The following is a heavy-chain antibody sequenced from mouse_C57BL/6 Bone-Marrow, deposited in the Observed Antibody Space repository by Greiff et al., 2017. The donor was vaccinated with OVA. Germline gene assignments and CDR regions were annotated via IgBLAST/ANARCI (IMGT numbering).Heavy chain of an antibody. CDR3: ARDMELRAAY. J-gene: IGHJ3*01. V-gene: IGHV5-4*01. CDR1: GFTFSSYA. Sequence: EVKLVESGGGLVKPGGSLKLSCAASGFTFSSYAMSWVRQTPEKRLEWVATISDGGSYTYYPDNVKGRFTISRDNAKNNLYLQMSHLKSEDTAMYYCARDMELRAAYWGQGTLVTVSA. D-gene: IGHD1-1*01. CDR2: ISDGGSYT.